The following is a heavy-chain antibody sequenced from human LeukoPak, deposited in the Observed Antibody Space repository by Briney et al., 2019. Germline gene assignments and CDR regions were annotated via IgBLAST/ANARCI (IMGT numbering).Heavy chain of an antibody. V-gene: IGHV3-7*03. J-gene: IGHJ4*02. CDR1: GFTFSSYW. CDR3: AREGLLWFGELLSGGYYFDY. D-gene: IGHD3-10*01. Sequence: GGSLRLSCAASGFTFSSYWMSWVRQAPGKGLEWVANIKQDGSEKYYVDSVKGRFTISRDNAKNSQYLQMNSLRAEDTAVYYCAREGLLWFGELLSGGYYFDYWGQGTLVTVSS. CDR2: IKQDGSEK.